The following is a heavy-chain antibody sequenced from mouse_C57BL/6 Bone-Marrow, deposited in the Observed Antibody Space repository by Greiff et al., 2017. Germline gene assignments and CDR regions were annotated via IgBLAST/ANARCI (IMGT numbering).Heavy chain of an antibody. CDR1: GYTFTDYY. CDR2: IGPGSGST. J-gene: IGHJ3*01. CDR3: ARSYGSSYGAWFAY. Sequence: VQLQQSGAELVKPGASVKISCKASGYTFTDYYINWVKQRPGQGLEWIGKIGPGSGSTYYNEKFKGKATLTADKSSSTAYMQLSSLTSEDSAVYFWARSYGSSYGAWFAYWGQGTLVTVSA. D-gene: IGHD1-1*01. V-gene: IGHV1-77*01.